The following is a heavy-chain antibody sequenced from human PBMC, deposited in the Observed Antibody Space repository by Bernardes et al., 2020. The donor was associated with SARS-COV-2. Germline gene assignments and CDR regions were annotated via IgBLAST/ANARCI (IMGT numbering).Heavy chain of an antibody. CDR1: GFILKNFA. V-gene: IGHV3-23*01. J-gene: IGHJ4*02. CDR3: AKEGSDRSGYYGKDFLDS. CDR2: ISGSGDAT. Sequence: GGSLRLSCAASGFILKNFAMNWVRQGPGKGLEWVSSISGSGDATYYADSVRGRFTVSRDNSRNTMYLQMSSLRAEDTALYYCAKEGSDRSGYYGKDFLDSWGQGTQVTVSS. D-gene: IGHD3-22*01.